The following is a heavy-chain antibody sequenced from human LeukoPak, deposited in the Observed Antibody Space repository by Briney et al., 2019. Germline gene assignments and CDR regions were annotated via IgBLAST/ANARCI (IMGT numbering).Heavy chain of an antibody. CDR1: GLSISNDW. V-gene: IGHV3-15*01. Sequence: PGGSLRLSCAASGLSISNDWMSWVRQAPGKGLEWVARVKSKSAGVTTDYAAPVKGRFTISRDDSKNTLYLQMNSLKTEDTAVYYCTLIQGWGSGSYYRDFWGQGTLVTVSS. CDR3: TLIQGWGSGSYYRDF. J-gene: IGHJ4*02. D-gene: IGHD3-10*01. CDR2: VKSKSAGVTT.